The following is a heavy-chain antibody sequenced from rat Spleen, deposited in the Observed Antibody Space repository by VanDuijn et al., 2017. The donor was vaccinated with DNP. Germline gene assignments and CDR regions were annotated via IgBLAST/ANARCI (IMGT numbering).Heavy chain of an antibody. CDR2: INTDGGST. V-gene: IGHV5-31*01. Sequence: EVQLVESGGDLVQPGRSLKLSCVASGFTFSTYWMFWIRQTPGKGLEWIASINTDGGSTYYADSVRGRFTISRANAKSTLYLQMNSLRSEDMATYYCARWYNSGYSFDYWGQGVMVTVSS. CDR3: ARWYNSGYSFDY. CDR1: GFTFSTYW. D-gene: IGHD4-3*01. J-gene: IGHJ2*01.